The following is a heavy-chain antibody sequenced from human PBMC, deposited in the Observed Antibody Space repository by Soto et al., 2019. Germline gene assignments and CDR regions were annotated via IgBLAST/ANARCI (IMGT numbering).Heavy chain of an antibody. D-gene: IGHD2-2*01. CDR1: GFTFSNYG. J-gene: IGHJ6*02. Sequence: GGSLRLSCAASGFTFSNYGMHWVRQTPGKGLEWVALILYDGSNKYYGDSVKGRFTISRDNSKNTLYLQVSSLRAEDTAVYYCAKTRDAYNFYFYYGMDVWGQGTTVTVSS. CDR3: AKTRDAYNFYFYYGMDV. CDR2: ILYDGSNK. V-gene: IGHV3-30*18.